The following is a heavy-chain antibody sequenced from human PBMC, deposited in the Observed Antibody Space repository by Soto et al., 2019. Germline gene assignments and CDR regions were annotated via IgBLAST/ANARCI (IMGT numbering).Heavy chain of an antibody. CDR3: AGGGVRGVITRTRDYYGMDV. CDR2: IYPGDSDT. V-gene: IGHV5-51*01. CDR1: GYSFTSHW. D-gene: IGHD3-10*01. J-gene: IGHJ6*02. Sequence: PGESLKISCKGSGYSFTSHWIGWVRQMPGKGLEWMGIIYPGDSDTRYSPSFQGQVTISADKSISTAYLQWSSLKAPDTAMYYCAGGGVRGVITRTRDYYGMDVWGQGTTVTVSS.